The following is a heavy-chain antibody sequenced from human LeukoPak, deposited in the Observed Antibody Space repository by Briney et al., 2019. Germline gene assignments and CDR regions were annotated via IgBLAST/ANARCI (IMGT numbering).Heavy chain of an antibody. Sequence: PGGSLRLSCAASGFTFSSYSMNWVRQAPGKGLEWVSSISSSSSHIYYADSVKGRFTISRDNAKNSLYLQMNSLRAEDTAVYYCARDPRYDILTGDYYYYYMDVWGKGTTVTVSS. CDR1: GFTFSSYS. J-gene: IGHJ6*03. CDR3: ARDPRYDILTGDYYYYYMDV. V-gene: IGHV3-21*01. D-gene: IGHD3-9*01. CDR2: ISSSSSHI.